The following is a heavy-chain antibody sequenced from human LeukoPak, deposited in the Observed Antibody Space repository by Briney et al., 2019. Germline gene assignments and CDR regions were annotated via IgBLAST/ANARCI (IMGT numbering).Heavy chain of an antibody. Sequence: ASVKVSCKASGYTFTSYGISWVRQAPGQGLEWMGWISAYNGNTNYAQKLQGRVTMTTDTSTSTAYMELRNLRSDDTAVYYCARGPRGGYRINTFDYWGQGTLVTVSS. CDR1: GYTFTSYG. J-gene: IGHJ4*02. D-gene: IGHD5-12*01. CDR2: ISAYNGNT. V-gene: IGHV1-18*01. CDR3: ARGPRGGYRINTFDY.